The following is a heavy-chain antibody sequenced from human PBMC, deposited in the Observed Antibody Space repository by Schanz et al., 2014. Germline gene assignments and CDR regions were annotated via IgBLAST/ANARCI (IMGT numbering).Heavy chain of an antibody. J-gene: IGHJ2*01. CDR1: GFTFISYD. V-gene: IGHV3-33*01. D-gene: IGHD5-18*01. CDR3: ARVDPVAGLDQ. CDR2: IRCDGRNK. Sequence: QAQLVESGGGVVQPGRSLRLSCVASGFTFISYDIHWVRQAPGKGLEWVAVIRCDGRNKNFVESVKDRFTISRDNSNNTVYLQMNTLRGEDTGMYYCARVDPVAGLDQWGRGTLVTVSS.